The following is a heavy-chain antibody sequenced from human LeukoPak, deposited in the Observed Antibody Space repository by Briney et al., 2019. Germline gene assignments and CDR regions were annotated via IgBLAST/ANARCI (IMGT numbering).Heavy chain of an antibody. CDR3: AKQHIVVVTAITYYYYGMDV. J-gene: IGHJ6*02. Sequence: PARSLRLSCAASGFTFSSYGMHWVRQAPGKGLEWVAVISYDGSNKYYADSVKGRFTISRDNSKNTLYLQMNSLRAEDTAVYYCAKQHIVVVTAITYYYYGMDVWGQGTTVTVSS. V-gene: IGHV3-30*18. CDR2: ISYDGSNK. CDR1: GFTFSSYG. D-gene: IGHD2-21*02.